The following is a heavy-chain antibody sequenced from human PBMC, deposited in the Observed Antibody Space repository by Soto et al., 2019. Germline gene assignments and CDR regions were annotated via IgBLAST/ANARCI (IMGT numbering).Heavy chain of an antibody. V-gene: IGHV4-30-4*01. CDR3: ARIGPLLGIVTNHWFDT. Sequence: QVYLQESGPGLLKPSQTLSLPCTVSVASIITDDSYWRWIRQPPGKGLYLLGYMSYSGSTYYNPSLKSRVTTSLDRSNNQISLFLRSVTAADTAVYYCARIGPLLGIVTNHWFDTWGQGTMVTVSS. J-gene: IGHJ5*02. CDR2: MSYSGST. D-gene: IGHD3-3*01. CDR1: VASIITDDSY.